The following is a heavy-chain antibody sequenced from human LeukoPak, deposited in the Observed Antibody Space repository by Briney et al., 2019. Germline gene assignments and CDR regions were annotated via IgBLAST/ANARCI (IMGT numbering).Heavy chain of an antibody. CDR3: ARGGTGYSSNDAFDI. D-gene: IGHD6-13*01. Sequence: ASVKVSCKASGGTFSSYAISWVRQAPGQGLEWMGWISAYNGNTNYAQKLQGRVTMTTDTSTSTAYMELRSLRSDDTAVYYCARGGTGYSSNDAFDIWGQGTMVTVSS. V-gene: IGHV1-18*01. J-gene: IGHJ3*02. CDR1: GGTFSSYA. CDR2: ISAYNGNT.